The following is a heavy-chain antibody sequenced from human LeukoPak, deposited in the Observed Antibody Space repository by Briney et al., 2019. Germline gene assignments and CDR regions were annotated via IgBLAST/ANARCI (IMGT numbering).Heavy chain of an antibody. V-gene: IGHV4-59*08. J-gene: IGHJ3*02. CDR3: ARVATISDAFDI. Sequence: SETLSLTCTVSGGSTSSYYWSWIRQPPGKGLEWIGYIYYSGSTNYNPSLKSRVTISVDTSKNQFSLKLSSVTAADTAVYYCARVATISDAFDIWGQGTMVTVSS. D-gene: IGHD5-12*01. CDR1: GGSTSSYY. CDR2: IYYSGST.